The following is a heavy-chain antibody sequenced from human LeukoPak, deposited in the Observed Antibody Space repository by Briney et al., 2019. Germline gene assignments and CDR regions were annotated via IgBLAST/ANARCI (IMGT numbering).Heavy chain of an antibody. J-gene: IGHJ6*02. CDR2: MNPNSGNT. CDR3: ARGGHYGSGSYSDYYYYGMDV. Sequence: ASVKVSCKASGGTFSSYAINWVRQATGQGLEWMGWMNPNSGNTGYAQKFQGRVTMTRNTSISTAYMELSSLRSEDTAVYYCARGGHYGSGSYSDYYYYGMDVWGQGTTVTVSS. CDR1: GGTFSSYA. V-gene: IGHV1-8*02. D-gene: IGHD3-10*01.